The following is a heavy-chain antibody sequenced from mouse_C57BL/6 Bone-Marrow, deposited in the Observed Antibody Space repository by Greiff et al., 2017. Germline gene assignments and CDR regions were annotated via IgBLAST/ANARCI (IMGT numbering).Heavy chain of an antibody. J-gene: IGHJ2*01. CDR1: GFSLTSYG. Sequence: QVQLQQSGPGLVQPSQSLSITCTVSGFSLTSYGVHWVRQSPGKGLEWLGVIWSGGSTDYNAAFISRLSISKDNSKGQVVFKMNSLQADDTAIYYCARNCGILSNYGVDYWGLGTTLTVSS. D-gene: IGHD2-5*01. CDR3: ARNCGILSNYGVDY. CDR2: IWSGGST. V-gene: IGHV2-2*01.